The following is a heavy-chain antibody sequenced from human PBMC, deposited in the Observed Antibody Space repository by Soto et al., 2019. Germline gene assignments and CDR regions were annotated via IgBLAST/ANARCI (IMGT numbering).Heavy chain of an antibody. Sequence: LVTVSFRASGCAFSSYPVHWVRQAPGQRLEWVGWINAGNGDTKYAEKFQGRVTITRDTSASTAYMELSSLRSEDTAVYYCTRAPSGEIWGQGTLVTVSS. CDR3: TRAPSGEI. D-gene: IGHD2-15*01. J-gene: IGHJ1*01. CDR2: INAGNGDT. CDR1: GCAFSSYP. V-gene: IGHV1-3*01.